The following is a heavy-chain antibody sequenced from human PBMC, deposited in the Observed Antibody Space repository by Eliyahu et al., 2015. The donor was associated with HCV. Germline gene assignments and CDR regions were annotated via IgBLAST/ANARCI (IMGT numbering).Heavy chain of an antibody. CDR3: AKDMEVVVDRGYNWFDP. CDR2: IRYDGGNI. J-gene: IGHJ5*02. D-gene: IGHD2-15*01. V-gene: IGHV3-30*02. Sequence: KGLXWVAYIRYDGGNIYYEDSVKGRFTISRDNSKNTLYLQMNSLRAEDTAVYYCAKDMEVVVDRGYNWFDPWGQGTMVTVSS.